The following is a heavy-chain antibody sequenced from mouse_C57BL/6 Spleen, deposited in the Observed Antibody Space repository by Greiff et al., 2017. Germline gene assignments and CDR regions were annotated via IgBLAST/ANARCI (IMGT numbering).Heavy chain of an antibody. V-gene: IGHV1-82*01. CDR3: ARNLYYFDY. Sequence: LVESGPELVKPGASVKISCKASGYAFSSSWMNWVKQRPGKGLEWIGRIYPGDGDTNYNGKFKGKATLTADKSSSTAYMQLSSLTSEDSAVYFCARNLYYFDYWGQGTTLTVSS. CDR2: IYPGDGDT. J-gene: IGHJ2*01. CDR1: GYAFSSSW.